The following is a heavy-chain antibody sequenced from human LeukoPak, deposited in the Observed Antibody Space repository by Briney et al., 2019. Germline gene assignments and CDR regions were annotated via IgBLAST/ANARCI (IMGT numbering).Heavy chain of an antibody. CDR2: IYTSGST. CDR3: ARCHSSGWYFYYYGMDV. D-gene: IGHD6-19*01. CDR1: GGSISSSNW. Sequence: SGTLSLTCAVSGGSISSSNWWSWIRQPAGKGLERIGRIYTSGSTNYNPSLKSRVTISVDTSKNQFSLKLSSVTAADTAVYYCARCHSSGWYFYYYGMDVWGQGTTVTVSS. J-gene: IGHJ6*02. V-gene: IGHV4-61*02.